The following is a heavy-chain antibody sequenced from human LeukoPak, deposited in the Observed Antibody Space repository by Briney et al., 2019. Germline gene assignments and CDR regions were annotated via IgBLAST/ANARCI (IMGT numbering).Heavy chain of an antibody. V-gene: IGHV3-30-3*01. Sequence: GGSLRLSCAASGFTFSSYAMHWVRQAPGKGLEWVAVISYDGSNKYYADSVKGRFTISRGNSKNTLYLQLNSLSTEDTALYYCARDAASGNNWFDPWGQGTLVTVSS. D-gene: IGHD3-3*01. J-gene: IGHJ5*02. CDR3: ARDAASGNNWFDP. CDR1: GFTFSSYA. CDR2: ISYDGSNK.